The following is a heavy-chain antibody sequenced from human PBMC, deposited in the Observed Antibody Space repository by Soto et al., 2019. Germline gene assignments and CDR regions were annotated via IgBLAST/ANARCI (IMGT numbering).Heavy chain of an antibody. Sequence: SETLSLTCTVSGGSISIRTNYWGWIRQPPGKGLEWIGYISHTGSTSYSPSLRSRVTMSVDTSKNQFSLKLISVSAADTAVYYCARGRMAVAGTPPRYWGQGTLVTVSS. J-gene: IGHJ4*02. V-gene: IGHV4-61*05. CDR3: ARGRMAVAGTPPRY. CDR2: ISHTGST. CDR1: GGSISIRTNY. D-gene: IGHD6-19*01.